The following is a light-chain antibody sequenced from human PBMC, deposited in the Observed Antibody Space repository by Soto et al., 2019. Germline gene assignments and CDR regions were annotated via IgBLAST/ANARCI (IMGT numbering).Light chain of an antibody. J-gene: IGKJ4*01. CDR2: AAS. CDR3: QKYDSAPLT. Sequence: DIQMTQSPSSLSASVGDRVIITCRASQGIINNLAWYQQRPGKVPKLLIYAASTLQSGVPSRFSGSGSGTDFTLTISSLQPEDVATYYCQKYDSAPLTFGGGTKVEIK. CDR1: QGIINN. V-gene: IGKV1-27*01.